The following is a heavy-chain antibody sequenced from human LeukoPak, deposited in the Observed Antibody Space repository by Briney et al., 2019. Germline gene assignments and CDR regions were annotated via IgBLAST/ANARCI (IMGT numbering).Heavy chain of an antibody. D-gene: IGHD3-22*01. J-gene: IGHJ4*02. Sequence: GGSLRLACAASGSTFSSYWMSWVRQAPGMGLEWVANIKQDGSEKYYVDSVKGRFTISRDNAKNSLYLQMNSLRAEDTAVYYCARGAWYYDSSGYYDYWGQGTLVTVSS. CDR1: GSTFSSYW. V-gene: IGHV3-7*01. CDR2: IKQDGSEK. CDR3: ARGAWYYDSSGYYDY.